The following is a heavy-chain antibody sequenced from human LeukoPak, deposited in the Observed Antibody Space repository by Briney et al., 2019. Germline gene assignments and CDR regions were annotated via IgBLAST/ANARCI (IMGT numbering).Heavy chain of an antibody. J-gene: IGHJ4*02. V-gene: IGHV4-59*08. CDR2: IYYSGST. CDR3: ARHLYGGSYLDY. CDR1: GGSISSYY. Sequence: SETLSLTCTVSGGSISSYYWSWIRQPPGKGLEWIGYIYYSGSTNYNPSLKSRVTISVDTSKNQFSLKLSSVTAADTAVYYCARHLYGGSYLDYWGQGTLVTVSS. D-gene: IGHD4-23*01.